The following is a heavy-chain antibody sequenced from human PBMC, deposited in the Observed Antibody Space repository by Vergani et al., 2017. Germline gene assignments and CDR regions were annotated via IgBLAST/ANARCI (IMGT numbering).Heavy chain of an antibody. D-gene: IGHD4-11*01. J-gene: IGHJ6*03. CDR2: ISYDGSNK. CDR3: ARSDSSRYYYHMDV. V-gene: IGHV3-30-3*01. Sequence: QVQLVESGGGVVQPGRSLRLSCAASRFTFSSYAMHWVRQAPGKGLEWVAVISYDGSNKYYADSVKGRFTISRDNSKNTLYLQMNSLRAEDTAVYYCARSDSSRYYYHMDVWGKGTTVTVSS. CDR1: RFTFSSYA.